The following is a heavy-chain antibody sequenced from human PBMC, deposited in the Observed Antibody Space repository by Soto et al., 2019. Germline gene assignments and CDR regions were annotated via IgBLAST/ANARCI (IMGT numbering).Heavy chain of an antibody. CDR3: ARLRWEQPWVFDY. Sequence: SETLSLTCTVSGGSITSGDYYWSWIRQPPGKGLEWIGYIYYSGSTNYNPSLKSRITMSVDTSKNQFSLKLSSVTAADTAVYYCARLRWEQPWVFDYWGQGTLVTVSS. CDR2: IYYSGST. V-gene: IGHV4-30-4*01. D-gene: IGHD1-26*01. CDR1: GGSITSGDYY. J-gene: IGHJ4*02.